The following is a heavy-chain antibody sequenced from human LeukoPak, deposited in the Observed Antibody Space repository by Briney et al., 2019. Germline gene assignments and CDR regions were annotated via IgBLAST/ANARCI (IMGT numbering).Heavy chain of an antibody. V-gene: IGHV3-30*02. D-gene: IGHD1-14*01. Sequence: GGSLRLSCAASGFTFSSYGMHWVRQAPGKGLEWVAFIRYDGSNKYYADSVKGRFTISRDNAKNTLYLQMNSLRAEDTAVYYCARDATGPYYYYMDVWGKGTTVTVSS. J-gene: IGHJ6*03. CDR2: IRYDGSNK. CDR3: ARDATGPYYYYMDV. CDR1: GFTFSSYG.